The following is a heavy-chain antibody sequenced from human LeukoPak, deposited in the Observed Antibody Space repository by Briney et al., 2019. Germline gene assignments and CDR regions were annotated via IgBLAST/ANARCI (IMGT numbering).Heavy chain of an antibody. CDR3: ARHDSFIPY. CDR1: GFTFSSYA. Sequence: GGSLRLSCAASGFTFSSYAMSWVRQAPGKGLEWVSGISDNEGRTYYTDSVKGRFTISRDKTKNTVFLQMHNLRADDTAVYFCARHDSFIPYWGQGAVVTVSS. V-gene: IGHV3-23*01. D-gene: IGHD5-18*01. J-gene: IGHJ4*02. CDR2: ISDNEGRT.